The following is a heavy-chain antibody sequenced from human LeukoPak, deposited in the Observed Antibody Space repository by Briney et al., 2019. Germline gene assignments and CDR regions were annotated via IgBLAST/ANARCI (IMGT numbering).Heavy chain of an antibody. CDR2: INQDGIEK. V-gene: IGHV3-7*01. CDR3: VRAHLVRGVIRNYYYGMDV. D-gene: IGHD3-10*01. J-gene: IGHJ6*02. Sequence: GGSLSLSCAASGFTFSDYWMSWVRPAPGRGLEWVANINQDGIEKYYVDSVKGRVITSRDNAKNSLYLQMNSLRAEDTAVYYCVRAHLVRGVIRNYYYGMDVWGQGTTVTVSS. CDR1: GFTFSDYW.